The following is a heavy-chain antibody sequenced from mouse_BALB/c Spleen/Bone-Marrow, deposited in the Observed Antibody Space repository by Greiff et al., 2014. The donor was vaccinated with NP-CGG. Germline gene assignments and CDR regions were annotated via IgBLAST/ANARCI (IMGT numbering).Heavy chain of an antibody. CDR1: GYTFTSYY. CDR2: INPSNGGT. V-gene: IGHV1S16*01. J-gene: IGHJ3*01. CDR3: TNDYLFAY. Sequence: SGAEPVKPGASVKLSCKASGYTFTSYYMYWVKQRPGQGLEWIGEINPSNGGTNFNEKFKSKATLTVDKSSSTAYMQLSSLTSEDSAVYYCTNDYLFAYWGQGTLVTVSA. D-gene: IGHD2-4*01.